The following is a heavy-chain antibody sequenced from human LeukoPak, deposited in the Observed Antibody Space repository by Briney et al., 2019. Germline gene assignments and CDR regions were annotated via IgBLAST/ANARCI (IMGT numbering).Heavy chain of an antibody. J-gene: IGHJ5*02. CDR3: AGASSGHDYFLTWFDP. V-gene: IGHV6-1*01. CDR1: GDSVSRNSAT. D-gene: IGHD5-12*01. CDR2: VYYRSRWYN. Sequence: SQTLSLTCAISGDSVSRNSATWNWIRQSPSRGLEWLGRVYYRSRWYNDYAVSVKSRITINPDTSKNQFSLQLNSVTPEDTAVYYCAGASSGHDYFLTWFDPWGQGTLVTVSS.